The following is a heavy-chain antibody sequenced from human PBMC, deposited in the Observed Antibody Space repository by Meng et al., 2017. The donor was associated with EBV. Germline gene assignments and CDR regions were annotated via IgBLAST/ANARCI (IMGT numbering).Heavy chain of an antibody. Sequence: VQLVQSGGEVKKPWSSVKVSCKASGGPFSSYAISWVRQAPGQGLEWMGGIIPILGIANYAQKFQGRVTITADKSTSTAYMELSSLRSEDTAVYYCARERPGGMATTPYFDYWGQGTLVTVSS. D-gene: IGHD5-24*01. CDR2: IIPILGIA. V-gene: IGHV1-69*10. J-gene: IGHJ4*02. CDR3: ARERPGGMATTPYFDY. CDR1: GGPFSSYA.